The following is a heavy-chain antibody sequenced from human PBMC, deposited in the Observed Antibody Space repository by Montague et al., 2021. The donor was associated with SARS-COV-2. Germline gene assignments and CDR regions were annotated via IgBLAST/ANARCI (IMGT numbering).Heavy chain of an antibody. J-gene: IGHJ6*02. CDR1: GGSFSGYY. CDR2: INHSGST. Sequence: SETLSLTCAVYGGSFSGYYWSWIRQPPGKGLEWIGEINHSGSTNYNPSLKSRGTISVDTSKNQFSLKLSSVTAADTAVYYCARGRRILLWFGELLPGGDYYGMDVWGQGTPVTVSS. D-gene: IGHD3-10*01. V-gene: IGHV4-34*01. CDR3: ARGRRILLWFGELLPGGDYYGMDV.